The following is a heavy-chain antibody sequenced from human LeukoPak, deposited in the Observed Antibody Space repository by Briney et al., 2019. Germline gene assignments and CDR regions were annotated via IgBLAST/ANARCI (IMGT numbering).Heavy chain of an antibody. D-gene: IGHD3-10*01. J-gene: IGHJ2*01. CDR2: INHSGYT. CDR3: ARIWPDL. Sequence: SETLSLTCAVYGESFSGYFWSWIRQPPGKGLEWIGEINHSGYTNYNPSLKSRVTISVDTSKKQFSLSLNSVTAADTAVYYCARIWPDLWGRGTLVTVSS. V-gene: IGHV4-34*01. CDR1: GESFSGYF.